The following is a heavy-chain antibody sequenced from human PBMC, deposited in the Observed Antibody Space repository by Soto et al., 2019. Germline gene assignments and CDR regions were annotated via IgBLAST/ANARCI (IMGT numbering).Heavy chain of an antibody. J-gene: IGHJ4*02. Sequence: QVQLVQSGAEVKKPGASVKVSCKASGYTFTSYGISWVRQAPGQGLELMGWISAYNGNTNYAQKLQGRVTMTTDTTTSTACMELRSVRSDDTAVYYCARRIAAAVDFDYWGQGNLVTVSS. CDR2: ISAYNGNT. D-gene: IGHD6-13*01. CDR1: GYTFTSYG. CDR3: ARRIAAAVDFDY. V-gene: IGHV1-18*01.